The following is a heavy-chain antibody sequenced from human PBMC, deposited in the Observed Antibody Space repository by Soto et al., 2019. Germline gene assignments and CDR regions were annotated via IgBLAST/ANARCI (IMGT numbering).Heavy chain of an antibody. D-gene: IGHD6-6*01. J-gene: IGHJ5*02. CDR2: INPNSGGT. Sequence: ASVKVSCKASGYTFTGYYMHWVRQAPGQGLEWMGWINPNSGGTNYAQKFQGWVTMTRDTSISTAYMELSRLRSDDTAVYYCARDRRDGSSSGEESPNWFDPWGQGTLVTVSS. V-gene: IGHV1-2*04. CDR3: ARDRRDGSSSGEESPNWFDP. CDR1: GYTFTGYY.